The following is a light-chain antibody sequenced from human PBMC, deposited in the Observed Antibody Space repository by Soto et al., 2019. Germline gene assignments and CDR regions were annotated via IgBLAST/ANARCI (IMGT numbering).Light chain of an antibody. CDR3: NTYTSSSALYV. CDR1: SSDIGAYKY. J-gene: IGLJ1*01. V-gene: IGLV2-14*01. Sequence: QLVLTQPASVSGSPGQSITISCTGTSSDIGAYKYVSWYQQHPGKAPKLILYEVSNRPSGVSNRFSGFKSGNTASLTITGLQAEDEADYYCNTYTSSSALYVFGTGTKVTVL. CDR2: EVS.